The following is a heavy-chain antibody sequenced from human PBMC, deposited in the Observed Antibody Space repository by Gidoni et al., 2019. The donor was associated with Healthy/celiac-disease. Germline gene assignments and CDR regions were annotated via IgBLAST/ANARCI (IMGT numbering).Heavy chain of an antibody. CDR2: INHSGST. D-gene: IGHD1-26*01. V-gene: IGHV4-34*01. J-gene: IGHJ4*02. CDR1: GGSFSGYY. CDR3: ARSLHGGIVYFDY. Sequence: QVQLQQWGAGLLKPSETLSLTCAVYGGSFSGYYWRWIRQPPGKGREWIGEINHSGSTNYNPSLKSRVTISVDTSKNQFSLKLSSVTAADTAVYYCARSLHGGIVYFDYWGQGTLVTVSS.